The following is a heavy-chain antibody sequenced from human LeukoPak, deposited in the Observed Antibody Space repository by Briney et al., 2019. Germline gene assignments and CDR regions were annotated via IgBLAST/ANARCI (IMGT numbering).Heavy chain of an antibody. V-gene: IGHV1-2*04. CDR3: ARGVSGNLPMILSYFDY. Sequence: ASVKVSCKASGYTFTGYYMHWVRQAPGQGLEWMGWINPNSGGTNYAQKFQGWVAMTRDTSISTAYMELSRLRSDDTAVYYCARGVSGNLPMILSYFDYWGQGTLVTVSS. CDR1: GYTFTGYY. J-gene: IGHJ4*02. D-gene: IGHD2/OR15-2a*01. CDR2: INPNSGGT.